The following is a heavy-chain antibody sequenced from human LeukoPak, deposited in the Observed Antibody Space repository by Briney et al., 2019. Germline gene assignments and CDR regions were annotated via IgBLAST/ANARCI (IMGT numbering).Heavy chain of an antibody. CDR1: GGSFSGYY. J-gene: IGHJ6*04. CDR2: INHSGST. Sequence: PSETLSLTCAVYGGSFSGYYWSWIRQPPGKGLEWIGEINHSGSTNYNPSLKSRVTISVDTSKNQFSLKLSSVTAADTAVYYCARGQGGPAAMQGGSMDVWGKGTTVTVSS. CDR3: ARGQGGPAAMQGGSMDV. D-gene: IGHD2-2*01. V-gene: IGHV4-34*01.